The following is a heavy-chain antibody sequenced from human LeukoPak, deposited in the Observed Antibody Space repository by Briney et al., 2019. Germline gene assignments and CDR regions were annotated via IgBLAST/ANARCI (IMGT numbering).Heavy chain of an antibody. CDR1: GGSFSGYY. J-gene: IGHJ6*03. CDR2: INHSGST. V-gene: IGHV4-34*01. CDR3: ARGLRSTSCERGACFYYYYYLAV. D-gene: IGHD2-2*01. Sequence: SETLSLTCADSGGSFSGYYWSWIRQPPGKGLEWIGEINHSGSTNYNPSLKSRVTISVDTSKNQFSLKLSSVTAADTAVYYCARGLRSTSCERGACFYYYYYLAVWGKGTTVTVSS.